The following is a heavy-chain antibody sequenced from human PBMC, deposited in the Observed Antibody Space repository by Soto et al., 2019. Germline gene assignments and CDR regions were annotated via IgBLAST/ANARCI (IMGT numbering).Heavy chain of an antibody. CDR2: IWYDGSNK. D-gene: IGHD5-18*01. J-gene: IGHJ6*02. V-gene: IGHV3-33*01. CDR3: ARDDAIQLWPTSYGMDV. Sequence: QVQLVESGGGVVQPGRSLRLSCAASGFTFSSYGMHWVRQAPGKGLEWVAVIWYDGSNKYYADSVKGRFTISRDNSKNTLYLQMNSLRAEDTAVYYCARDDAIQLWPTSYGMDVWGQGTTVTVSS. CDR1: GFTFSSYG.